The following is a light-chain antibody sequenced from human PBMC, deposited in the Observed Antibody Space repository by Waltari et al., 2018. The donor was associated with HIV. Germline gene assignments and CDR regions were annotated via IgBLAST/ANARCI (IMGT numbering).Light chain of an antibody. CDR3: SAYAGSNNLVL. CDR1: SSAVGGYNY. J-gene: IGLJ2*01. CDR2: DVN. V-gene: IGLV2-8*01. Sequence: QSALTQPPSASGSLGQSVTLSCTGTSSAVGGYNYVSWYQQYPGEAPKLIIYDVNKRPSGVPDRFSGSKSGNTASLTVSGLQGEDEAQYYCSAYAGSNNLVLFGGGTKLTVL.